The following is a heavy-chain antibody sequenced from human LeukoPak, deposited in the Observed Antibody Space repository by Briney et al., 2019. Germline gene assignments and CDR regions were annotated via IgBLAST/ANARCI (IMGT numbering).Heavy chain of an antibody. CDR3: AKDMGSSPLGRMDV. CDR2: ISWNSGSI. V-gene: IGHV3-9*01. Sequence: GGSLRLSCAASGFTFDDYAMHWVRQAPGKGLEWVSGISWNSGSIGYADSVKGRFTISRDNAKNSLYLQMNSLRAEDTALYYCAKDMGSSPLGRMDVWGQGTTVTVSS. CDR1: GFTFDDYA. J-gene: IGHJ6*02. D-gene: IGHD6-13*01.